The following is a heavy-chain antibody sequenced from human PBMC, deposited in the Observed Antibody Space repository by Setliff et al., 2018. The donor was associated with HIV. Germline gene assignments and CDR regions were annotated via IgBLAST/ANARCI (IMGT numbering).Heavy chain of an antibody. D-gene: IGHD2-15*01. Sequence: PGGSLRLSCAASGFSFSSYWMGWVRQAPGKGLEWVANIKQDGSEKYYVDSVRGRFTISRDNAKNSLYLQMNSLRAEDTAVYYCARDATRGGDMEVWAKGTTVTVSS. CDR1: GFSFSSYW. CDR2: IKQDGSEK. CDR3: ARDATRGGDMEV. J-gene: IGHJ6*03. V-gene: IGHV3-7*01.